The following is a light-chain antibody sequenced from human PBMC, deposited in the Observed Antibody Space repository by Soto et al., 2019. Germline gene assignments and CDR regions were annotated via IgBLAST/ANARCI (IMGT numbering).Light chain of an antibody. J-gene: IGKJ1*01. Sequence: DIQMTQSPSSVSASVGDTVTITCRASQDINSRLAWFQQQPGRPPKYVIQAATMLQSGFPSRFAGSGPGRDFTLTIHTLQPEDSATYYCLQVANFPRTFGQGTKVDIK. CDR3: LQVANFPRT. CDR2: AAT. V-gene: IGKV1-12*01. CDR1: QDINSR.